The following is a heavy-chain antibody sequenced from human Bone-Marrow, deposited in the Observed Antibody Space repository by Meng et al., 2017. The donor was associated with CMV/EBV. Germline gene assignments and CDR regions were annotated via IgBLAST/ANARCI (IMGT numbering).Heavy chain of an antibody. Sequence: SVNVSCKACGYTFTSYDINWVRQATGQGLEWMGWMNPNSGNTGYAQKFQGRVTITRNTSISTAYMELSSLRSADTDVYYCARADTSPTYYDFWSGYFPSLGYYGMDVWGQGTTVTVSS. J-gene: IGHJ6*02. CDR2: MNPNSGNT. D-gene: IGHD3-3*01. CDR1: GYTFTSYD. CDR3: ARADTSPTYYDFWSGYFPSLGYYGMDV. V-gene: IGHV1-8*03.